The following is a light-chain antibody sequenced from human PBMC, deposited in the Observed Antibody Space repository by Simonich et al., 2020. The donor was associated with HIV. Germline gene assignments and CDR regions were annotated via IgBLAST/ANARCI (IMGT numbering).Light chain of an antibody. CDR1: QSVSSN. V-gene: IGKV3-15*01. CDR3: QQYNNWPNT. Sequence: EIVMTQSPATLSVSPGERATLSCRASQSVSSNLAWYQQNPGQAPRLLIYGASTRATSIPARFSGSGSGTEFTLTISSLKSEDFVVYHCQQYNNWPNTFGQGTKLEIK. CDR2: GAS. J-gene: IGKJ2*01.